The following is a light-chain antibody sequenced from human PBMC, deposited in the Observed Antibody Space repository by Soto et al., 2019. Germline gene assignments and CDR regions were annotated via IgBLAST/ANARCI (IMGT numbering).Light chain of an antibody. J-gene: IGLJ3*02. CDR2: EVT. CDR3: TSYTSSSTLWI. V-gene: IGLV2-14*01. Sequence: QSVRTQPASVSGSPGQSITISCTGSSSDVGGYNYVSWYQHHPGKGPKLIIYEVTNRPSGVSNRFSGSKSGNTASLTISGLQAEDEADYYCTSYTSSSTLWIFGGGTKLTVL. CDR1: SSDVGGYNY.